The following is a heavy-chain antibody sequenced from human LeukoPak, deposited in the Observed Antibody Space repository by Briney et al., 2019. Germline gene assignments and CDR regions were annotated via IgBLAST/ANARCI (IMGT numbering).Heavy chain of an antibody. J-gene: IGHJ5*02. D-gene: IGHD3-9*01. V-gene: IGHV3-74*01. CDR3: ARDFKDISP. CDR1: GFIFSRYW. Sequence: GGSLRLSCAGSGFIFSRYWMHWVREAPGKGLMWVSGVNTDGSDTRYADFVKGRFTISRDNAKNTLYLQLNSLRDEDTAMYYCARDFKDISPWGLGTLVTVSP. CDR2: VNTDGSDT.